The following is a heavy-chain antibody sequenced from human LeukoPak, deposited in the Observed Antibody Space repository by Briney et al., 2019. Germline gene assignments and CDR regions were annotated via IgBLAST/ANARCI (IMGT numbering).Heavy chain of an antibody. J-gene: IGHJ6*03. D-gene: IGHD2-2*01. CDR2: INHSGST. CDR3: AREVEGYCSSTSCYYYYYMDV. V-gene: IGHV4-34*01. Sequence: SETLSLTCAVYGGSFSGYYWSWIRQPPGKGLEWIGEINHSGSTNYNPSLKSRVTISVDTSKNQFSLKLSSVTAADTAVYYCAREVEGYCSSTSCYYYYYMDVWGKGTTVTVSS. CDR1: GGSFSGYY.